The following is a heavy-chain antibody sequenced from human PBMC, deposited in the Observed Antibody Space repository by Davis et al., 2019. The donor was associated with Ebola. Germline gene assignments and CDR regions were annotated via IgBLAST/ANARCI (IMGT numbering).Heavy chain of an antibody. J-gene: IGHJ4*02. CDR1: GFNISAFW. CDR3: ARDRSGSSYPFDS. V-gene: IGHV3-74*01. Sequence: PGGSLRLSCAAPGFNISAFWMHWVRQAPGKGLEWVSRINGDGSRIYFADSVKGRFSISRDSANTLHLHMNSLRAGDTAVYYCARDRSGSSYPFDSWGQGTLVTVSS. D-gene: IGHD1-26*01. CDR2: INGDGSRI.